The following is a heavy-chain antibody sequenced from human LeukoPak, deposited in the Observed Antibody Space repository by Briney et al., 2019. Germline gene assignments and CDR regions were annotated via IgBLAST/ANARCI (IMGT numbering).Heavy chain of an antibody. V-gene: IGHV1-8*02. CDR1: GYTFTSYG. Sequence: SVKVSCKASGYTFTSYGISWVRQAPGQGLEWMGWMNPNSGNTDYAQKFRGRVAMTMNTSRGAAYLELSSLRSEDTAVYYCARESTIGYFAYWGQGTLVTVSS. CDR3: ARESTIGYFAY. J-gene: IGHJ4*02. CDR2: MNPNSGNT.